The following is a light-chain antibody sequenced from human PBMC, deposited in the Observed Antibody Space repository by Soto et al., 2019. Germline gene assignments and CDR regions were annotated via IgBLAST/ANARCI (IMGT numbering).Light chain of an antibody. CDR1: QILLHSNGYNY. V-gene: IGKV2-28*01. CDR2: LGS. J-gene: IGKJ5*01. CDR3: MQALQTPIT. Sequence: EIVMTQSPLSLPVTPGEPASISCRSSQILLHSNGYNYLDWYLQKPGQSPQLLIYLGSNRASGVPDRFSGSGSGTDFTLKISRVEAEDAGVYYCMQALQTPITFGQGTRLEI.